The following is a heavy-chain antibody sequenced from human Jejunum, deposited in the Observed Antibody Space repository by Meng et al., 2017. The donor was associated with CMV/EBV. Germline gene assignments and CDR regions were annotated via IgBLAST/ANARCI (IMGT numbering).Heavy chain of an antibody. CDR3: AKDQKEKAAISPGYNAMDV. Sequence: YGVHWVRQAPGKGLEWVAFIRYDGANKYYADSVKGRFTISRDSSKNTVYLQINSLRAEDTAVFYCAKDQKEKAAISPGYNAMDVWGQGTTGTVSS. CDR1: YG. CDR2: IRYDGANK. V-gene: IGHV3-30*02. D-gene: IGHD6-25*01. J-gene: IGHJ6*02.